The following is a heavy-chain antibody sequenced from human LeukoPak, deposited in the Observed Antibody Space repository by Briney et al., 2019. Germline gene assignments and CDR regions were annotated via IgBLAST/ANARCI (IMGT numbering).Heavy chain of an antibody. CDR2: INSDGSST. J-gene: IGHJ4*02. Sequence: GGSLSLSCAASGFSFTSYWMHWVRQAPGKGLVWVSRINSDGSSTTYADSVKGRFTISRDNAKNTLYLQMNSLRAEDTAVYYCARDGVVVVTATLSYFDYWGQGTLVTVSS. CDR1: GFSFTSYW. CDR3: ARDGVVVVTATLSYFDY. D-gene: IGHD2-21*02. V-gene: IGHV3-74*01.